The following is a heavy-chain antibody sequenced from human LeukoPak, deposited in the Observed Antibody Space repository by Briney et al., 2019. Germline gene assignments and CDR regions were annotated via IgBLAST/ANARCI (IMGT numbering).Heavy chain of an antibody. V-gene: IGHV2-5*02. D-gene: IGHD6-19*01. CDR3: AHRLELEEQWLVSDAFDI. J-gene: IGHJ3*02. Sequence: SGPTLVKPTQTLTLTCTFSGFSLSTSGVGVGWIRQPPGKALEWLALIYWDDDKRYSPSLKSRLTITKDTSKNQVVLTMTNMDPVDTATYYCAHRLELEEQWLVSDAFDIWGQGTMVTVSS. CDR1: GFSLSTSGVG. CDR2: IYWDDDK.